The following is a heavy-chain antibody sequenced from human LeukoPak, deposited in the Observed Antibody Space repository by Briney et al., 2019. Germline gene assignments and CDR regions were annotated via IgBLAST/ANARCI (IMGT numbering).Heavy chain of an antibody. V-gene: IGHV4-34*01. CDR3: ARDRATAMATGDYYYYMDV. D-gene: IGHD5-18*01. Sequence: PSETLSLICAVYGGSFSGYYWSWIRHPPGKGLEGIGEINHSGSTNYNPSLKSRVTISVDTSKNQFSLKLSSVTAADTAVYYCARDRATAMATGDYYYYMDVWGKGTTVTISS. CDR2: INHSGST. J-gene: IGHJ6*03. CDR1: GGSFSGYY.